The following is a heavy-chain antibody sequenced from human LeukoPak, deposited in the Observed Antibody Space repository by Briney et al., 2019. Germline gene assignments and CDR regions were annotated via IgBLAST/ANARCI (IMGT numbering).Heavy chain of an antibody. Sequence: SETLALTCAVYGGSFSGYYWSWIRQPPGKGLEWIGEINHSGSTNYNPSLKSRVTISVDTSKNQFSLKLSSVTAADTAVYYCARVHPLGTYYDILTGYPRRSFDYWGQGTLVTVSS. V-gene: IGHV4-34*01. CDR3: ARVHPLGTYYDILTGYPRRSFDY. CDR2: INHSGST. CDR1: GGSFSGYY. D-gene: IGHD3-9*01. J-gene: IGHJ4*02.